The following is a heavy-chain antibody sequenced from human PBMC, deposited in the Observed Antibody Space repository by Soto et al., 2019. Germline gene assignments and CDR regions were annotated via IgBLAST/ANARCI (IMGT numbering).Heavy chain of an antibody. Sequence: QVQLVESGGGVVQPGRSLRLSCAASGFTFSSYGMHWVRQAPGKGLEWVAVIWYDGSNKYYADSVKGRFTISRDNSKNTLYLQMNSLRAEDTAVYYCAREDSSGYYTYYYYYYGMDVWGQGTTVTVSS. CDR2: IWYDGSNK. V-gene: IGHV3-33*01. D-gene: IGHD3-22*01. CDR1: GFTFSSYG. CDR3: AREDSSGYYTYYYYYYGMDV. J-gene: IGHJ6*02.